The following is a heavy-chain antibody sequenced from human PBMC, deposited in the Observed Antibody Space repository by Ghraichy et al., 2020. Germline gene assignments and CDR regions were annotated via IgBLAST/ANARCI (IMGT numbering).Heavy chain of an antibody. V-gene: IGHV3-7*03. CDR3: VRDAWGGRDYGEY. Sequence: GESQNISCVASGFSFNRYWMSWVRQAPGKGLEWVANIKYDGSQKYDLDSVKGRFIISRDNAKNSLYLQMNSLRAEDTAMYYCVRDAWGGRDYGEYWGQGVLVTVSS. CDR1: GFSFNRYW. CDR2: IKYDGSQK. D-gene: IGHD3-16*01. J-gene: IGHJ4*02.